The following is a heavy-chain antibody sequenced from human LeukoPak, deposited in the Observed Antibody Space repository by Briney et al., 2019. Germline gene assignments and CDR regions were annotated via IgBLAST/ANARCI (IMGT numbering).Heavy chain of an antibody. J-gene: IGHJ4*02. D-gene: IGHD6-19*01. CDR1: GYTFSSYY. CDR3: ARGGSGWYSDY. V-gene: IGHV1-46*03. CDR2: INPSAGST. Sequence: ASVKVSCKASGYTFSSYYIHWVRQAPGQGLEWMGIINPSAGSTTYAQKFQGRVTMTRDTSTSTAYMELSSLRSDDTAVFYCARGGSGWYSDYWGQGTLVTVSS.